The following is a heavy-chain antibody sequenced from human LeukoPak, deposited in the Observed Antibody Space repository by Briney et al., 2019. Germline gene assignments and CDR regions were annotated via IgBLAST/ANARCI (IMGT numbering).Heavy chain of an antibody. CDR2: ISPNSGGT. V-gene: IGHV1-2*02. CDR3: AREDTAMVTGDDAFDI. CDR1: GYTFTGYY. D-gene: IGHD5-18*01. Sequence: ASVKVSCKASGYTFTGYYMHWVRQAPGQGLEWMGWISPNSGGTNYAQKFQGRVTMTRDTSISTAYMELSRLRSDDTAVYYCAREDTAMVTGDDAFDIWGQGTMVTVSS. J-gene: IGHJ3*02.